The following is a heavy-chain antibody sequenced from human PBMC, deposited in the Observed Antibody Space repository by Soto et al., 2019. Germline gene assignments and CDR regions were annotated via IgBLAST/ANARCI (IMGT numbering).Heavy chain of an antibody. CDR3: ATTLDCICGSCYLGGAFDI. J-gene: IGHJ3*02. V-gene: IGHV1-24*01. CDR2: FDPEDGET. CDR1: GYTLPELS. D-gene: IGHD2-15*01. Sequence: ASVKVSCKVSGYTLPELSMHWVRQAPGKGLEWMGGFDPEDGETIYAQKFQGRVTMTEDTSTDTAYMELRSLRSEDTAVHYCATTLDCICGSCYLGGAFDICGQGTMVTVSS.